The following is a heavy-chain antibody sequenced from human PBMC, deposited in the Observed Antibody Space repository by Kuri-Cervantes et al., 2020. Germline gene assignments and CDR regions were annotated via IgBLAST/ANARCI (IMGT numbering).Heavy chain of an antibody. CDR3: ARDSYSYGSNYYYYYGMDV. Sequence: GSLRLSCTVSGGSISSYYWSWIRQPPGKGLEWIGYIYYSGSTNYNPSLKSRVTISVDTSKTQFSLKLSSVTAADTAVYYCARDSYSYGSNYYYYYGMDVWGQGTTVTVSS. CDR1: GGSISSYY. V-gene: IGHV4-59*12. D-gene: IGHD5-18*01. CDR2: IYYSGST. J-gene: IGHJ6*02.